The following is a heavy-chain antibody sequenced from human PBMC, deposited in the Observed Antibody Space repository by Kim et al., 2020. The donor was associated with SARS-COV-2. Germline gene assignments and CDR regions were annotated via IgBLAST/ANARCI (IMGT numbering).Heavy chain of an antibody. Sequence: GGSLRLSCAASGFTFSSYAMSWVRQAPGKGLEWVSAISGSGGSTYYADSVKGRFTISRDNSKNTLYLQMNSLRAEDTAVYYCAKVKDVGYSYGTTPYYFDYWGQGTLVTVSS. CDR3: AKVKDVGYSYGTTPYYFDY. J-gene: IGHJ4*02. CDR2: ISGSGGST. CDR1: GFTFSSYA. V-gene: IGHV3-23*01. D-gene: IGHD5-18*01.